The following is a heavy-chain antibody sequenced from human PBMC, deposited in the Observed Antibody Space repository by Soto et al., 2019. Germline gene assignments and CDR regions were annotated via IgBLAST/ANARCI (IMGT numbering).Heavy chain of an antibody. Sequence: SVKVSCKASGGTFSSYTISWVRQAPGQGLEWMGRIIPILGIANYAQKFQGRVTITADKSTSTAYMELSSLRSEDTAVYYCARDPGNYDWFEPWGQGTLVTVSS. J-gene: IGHJ5*02. CDR1: GGTFSSYT. D-gene: IGHD4-4*01. V-gene: IGHV1-69*04. CDR2: IIPILGIA. CDR3: ARDPGNYDWFEP.